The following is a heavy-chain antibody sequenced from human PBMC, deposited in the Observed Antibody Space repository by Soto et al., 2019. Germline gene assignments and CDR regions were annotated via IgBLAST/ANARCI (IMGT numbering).Heavy chain of an antibody. CDR3: AREARYSSSWEGNY. V-gene: IGHV3-53*02. CDR2: IYSGGST. J-gene: IGHJ4*02. CDR1: GFTVSSNY. Sequence: EVQLVETGGGLIQPEGSLRLSCAASGFTVSSNYMSWVRQAPGKGLEWVSVIYSGGSTYYADSVKGRFTISRDNSKNMLYLQMNSLRAEDTAVYYCAREARYSSSWEGNYWGQGTLVTVSS. D-gene: IGHD6-13*01.